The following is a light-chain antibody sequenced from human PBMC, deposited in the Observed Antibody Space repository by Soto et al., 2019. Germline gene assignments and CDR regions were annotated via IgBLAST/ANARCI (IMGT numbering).Light chain of an antibody. V-gene: IGKV3-11*01. J-gene: IGKJ4*01. CDR1: QAIGNY. CDR3: QQRSIWPLT. CDR2: DAS. Sequence: EIVLTQSPDTLSLSPGERATLSCRASQAIGNYLAWYQHKPGQAPSLLIYDASNRATGIPARFSGSGSGTDFTLTISSLEPDDSAVYYCQQRSIWPLTFGGGTKVEIK.